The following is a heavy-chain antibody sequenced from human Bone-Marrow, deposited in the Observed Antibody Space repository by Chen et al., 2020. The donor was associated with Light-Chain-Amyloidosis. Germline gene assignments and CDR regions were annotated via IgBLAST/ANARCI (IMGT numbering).Heavy chain of an antibody. CDR3: ARGLDCSGGSCYFARNVNWFDP. V-gene: IGHV4-4*02. D-gene: IGHD2-15*01. Sequence: VQLVESGGGLVQPGGSLRLSCAASGFIFSSYGMNWVRQAPGKGLEWIGGINHSGSTNDNPSLKSRVTISVDTSKNQFSLKLSSVTAADTAVYYCARGLDCSGGSCYFARNVNWFDPWGQGTLVTVSS. CDR2: INHSGST. CDR1: GFIFSSYG. J-gene: IGHJ5*02.